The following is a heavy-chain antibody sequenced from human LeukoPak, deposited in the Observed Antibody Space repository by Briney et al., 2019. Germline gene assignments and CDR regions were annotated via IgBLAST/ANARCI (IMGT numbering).Heavy chain of an antibody. Sequence: GGSLRLSCAASGYTFSNYFMHWVRQAPGKGLVWVSRIDIDGSITGYADSVKGRFTISRDNSKNTLYLQMNGLRAEDTAVYYCARGSGYYIYWGQGTLVSVSS. V-gene: IGHV3-74*01. J-gene: IGHJ4*02. CDR1: GYTFSNYF. D-gene: IGHD3-3*01. CDR3: ARGSGYYIY. CDR2: IDIDGSIT.